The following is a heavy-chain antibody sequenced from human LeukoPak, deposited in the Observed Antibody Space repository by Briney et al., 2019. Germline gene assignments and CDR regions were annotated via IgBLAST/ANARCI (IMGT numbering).Heavy chain of an antibody. J-gene: IGHJ4*02. D-gene: IGHD6-19*01. Sequence: SETLSLTCTVSGGSISGYYWSWIRQPPGKGLEWIGYIYSSGSTNSNPSLKSRVTISVDSSKNLFSLKLTSVTAADTAVYYCARRFDTSGWVDYWGQGTLVTVSS. CDR2: IYSSGST. V-gene: IGHV4-59*08. CDR3: ARRFDTSGWVDY. CDR1: GGSISGYY.